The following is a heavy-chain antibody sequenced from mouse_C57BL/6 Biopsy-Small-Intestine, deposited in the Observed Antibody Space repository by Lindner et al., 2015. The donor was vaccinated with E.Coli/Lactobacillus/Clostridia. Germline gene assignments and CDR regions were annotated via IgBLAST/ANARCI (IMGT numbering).Heavy chain of an antibody. Sequence: VQLQESGAELMKPGASVNLSCKATGYTFTGYWIEWVKQRPGLGLEWIGEILPGSDNTNYNEKFKGKATVTADTSSNTAFMQLSSLTTEDSAIYYCARKGLGRDWGQGTTLTVSS. J-gene: IGHJ2*01. CDR2: ILPGSDNT. V-gene: IGHV1-9*01. D-gene: IGHD4-1*01. CDR3: ARKGLGRD. CDR1: GYTFTGYW.